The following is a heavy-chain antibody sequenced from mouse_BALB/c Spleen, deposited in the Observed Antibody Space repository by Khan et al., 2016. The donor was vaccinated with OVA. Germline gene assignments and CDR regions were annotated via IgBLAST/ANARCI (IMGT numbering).Heavy chain of an antibody. Sequence: VQLQESGAELAKPGASVKMSCKASGYTFTSYWMHWVKQRPGQGLEWIGYINPSSDYTEYNQKFKDKATLTADKSSSTAYMQLTILTSEDSAVYFCVNHGSSSGWFTYWGQGTLVTVSA. CDR3: VNHGSSSGWFTY. CDR2: INPSSDYT. D-gene: IGHD1-1*01. CDR1: GYTFTSYW. J-gene: IGHJ3*01. V-gene: IGHV1-7*01.